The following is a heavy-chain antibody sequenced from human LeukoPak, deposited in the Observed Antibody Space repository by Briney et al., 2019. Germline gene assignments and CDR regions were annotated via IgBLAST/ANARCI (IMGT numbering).Heavy chain of an antibody. Sequence: GGSLRLSCAASGFTFSSYAMSWVGQAPGKGLEWVSAIGGSGGSTYYADSVKGRFTISSDNSKNTLYLQMNSLRAEDTAVYYCAKAALPASYDILTGYYRRHYYFDYWGQGTLVTVSS. V-gene: IGHV3-23*01. CDR2: IGGSGGST. D-gene: IGHD3-9*01. J-gene: IGHJ4*02. CDR1: GFTFSSYA. CDR3: AKAALPASYDILTGYYRRHYYFDY.